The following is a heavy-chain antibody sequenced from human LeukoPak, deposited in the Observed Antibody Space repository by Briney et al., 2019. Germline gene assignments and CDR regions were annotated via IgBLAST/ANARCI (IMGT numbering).Heavy chain of an antibody. CDR3: ARDRRYDFWSGKYYYYYYMDV. CDR2: IYYSGST. CDR1: GYSISSSSYY. J-gene: IGHJ6*03. D-gene: IGHD3-3*01. V-gene: IGHV4-39*07. Sequence: SQTLSLTCTVSGYSISSSSYYWGWIRQPPGNGLEWIGSIYYSGSTYYNPSLKSRVTISVDTSKNQFSLKLSSVTAADTAVYYCARDRRYDFWSGKYYYYYYMDVWGKGTTVTVSS.